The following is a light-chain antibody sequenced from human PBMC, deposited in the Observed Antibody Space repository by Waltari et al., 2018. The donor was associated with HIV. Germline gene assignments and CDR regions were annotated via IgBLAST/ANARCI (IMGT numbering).Light chain of an antibody. V-gene: IGLV6-57*01. CDR1: SGNIASSY. J-gene: IGLJ1*01. Sequence: NFILTQPHSVSESPGKTVTISCTRSSGNIASSYVQWYQQRPGSSPTAVIYANNRMRSGVADRFAGTIDSSSNSASLTISGLRTEDEADYCCQSHDNKIFYVFGGGTYVTVL. CDR2: ANN. CDR3: QSHDNKIFYV.